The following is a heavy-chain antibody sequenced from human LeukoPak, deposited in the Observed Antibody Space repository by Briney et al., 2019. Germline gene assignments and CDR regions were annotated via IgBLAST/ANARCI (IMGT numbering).Heavy chain of an antibody. V-gene: IGHV3-74*01. CDR3: ATDRGYAFDF. J-gene: IGHJ3*01. CDR1: GFTFNTW. CDR2: IIRDGTIT. D-gene: IGHD1-26*01. Sequence: GGSLRLSCAASGFTFNTWMHWVRQAPGKGLVWISRIIRDGTITTYADSVKGRFIISRDNAKNTLYLEMNSLRVEDTAVYYCATDRGYAFDFWGQGTMVTVSS.